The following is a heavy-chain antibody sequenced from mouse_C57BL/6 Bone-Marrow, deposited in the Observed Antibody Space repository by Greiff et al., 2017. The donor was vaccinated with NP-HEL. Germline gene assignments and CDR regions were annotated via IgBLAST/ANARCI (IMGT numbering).Heavy chain of an antibody. J-gene: IGHJ2*01. CDR1: GFTFSSYA. D-gene: IGHD1-1*01. Sequence: EVQGVESGGGLVKPGGSLKLSCAASGFTFSSYAMSWVRQTPEKSLEWVATISDGGSYTYYPNNVKGRFTLARDNAKNNLYLQLRHLKSEDTAMYDCARVSYGSCFDYWGQSTTLTVSS. CDR3: ARVSYGSCFDY. V-gene: IGHV5-4*01. CDR2: ISDGGSYT.